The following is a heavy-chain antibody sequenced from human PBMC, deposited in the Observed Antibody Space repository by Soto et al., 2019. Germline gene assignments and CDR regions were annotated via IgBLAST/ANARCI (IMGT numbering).Heavy chain of an antibody. D-gene: IGHD1-1*01. CDR3: ARDRRTTGPFDL. V-gene: IGHV3-23*01. CDR1: GFTFRSYA. Sequence: GGSLRLSCAASGFTFRSYAMTWVRQGPGKGLEYLSAISGSGATTYYPDSVKGRFTISRDNSKNTLYLQMNSLRAEDTAVYYCARDRRTTGPFDLWGQGTLVTVSS. J-gene: IGHJ4*02. CDR2: ISGSGATT.